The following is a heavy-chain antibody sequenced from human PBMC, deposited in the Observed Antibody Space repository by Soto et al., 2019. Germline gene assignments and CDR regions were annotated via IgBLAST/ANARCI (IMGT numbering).Heavy chain of an antibody. CDR2: IGGGGEYT. CDR1: GFTSGKYA. J-gene: IGHJ3*02. V-gene: IGHV3-23*01. CDR3: AKDEVAANGRADAFDI. Sequence: EVQLLESGGGLVQPGGSLTLTCIVSGFTSGKYAMSWLRQAPGKGLEWVSEIGGGGEYTNYADSVRGRFTMSRDNSKNTLYLHMSSLKVEDTAVYYCAKDEVAANGRADAFDIWGQGTVVTVSS. D-gene: IGHD2-15*01.